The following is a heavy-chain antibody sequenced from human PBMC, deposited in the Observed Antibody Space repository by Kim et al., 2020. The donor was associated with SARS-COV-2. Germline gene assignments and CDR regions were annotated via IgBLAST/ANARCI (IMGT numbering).Heavy chain of an antibody. CDR1: GFTFSSYW. D-gene: IGHD3-16*01. Sequence: GGSLRLSCAASGFTFSSYWMSWVRQAPGKGLEWVANIKQDGSEKYYVDSVKGRFTISRDNAKNSLYLQMNSLRAEDTAVYYCARGVGDGYNPTGDYWGQGTLVTVSS. CDR2: IKQDGSEK. J-gene: IGHJ4*02. CDR3: ARGVGDGYNPTGDY. V-gene: IGHV3-7*03.